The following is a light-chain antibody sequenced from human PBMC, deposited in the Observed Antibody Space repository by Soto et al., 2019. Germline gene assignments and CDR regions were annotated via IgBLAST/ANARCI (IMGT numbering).Light chain of an antibody. CDR2: VAS. V-gene: IGKV3-20*01. CDR3: QKYDSSART. J-gene: IGKJ1*01. CDR1: QSVSSSF. Sequence: EIVLTQSPGTLSLSPGERATLSCRASQSVSSSFFAWYQKKPGQAPRLLIYVASSRATGIPERFSGSGSGTDFTLTISGLEPEDFAVYYCQKYDSSARTFGEGTKVEIK.